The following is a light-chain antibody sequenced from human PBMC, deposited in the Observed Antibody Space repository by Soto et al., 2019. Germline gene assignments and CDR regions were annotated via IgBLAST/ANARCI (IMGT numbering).Light chain of an antibody. Sequence: EIVMTQSPATLSVSPRERATLSCRASQSVSSNLAWYQQKPGQAPRLLIYGASTRATGIPARFSGSGYGTEFTLTISSLQSGDFAVYYCQQYNNWPPWTFGQGTKVEIK. CDR1: QSVSSN. CDR2: GAS. J-gene: IGKJ1*01. CDR3: QQYNNWPPWT. V-gene: IGKV3-15*01.